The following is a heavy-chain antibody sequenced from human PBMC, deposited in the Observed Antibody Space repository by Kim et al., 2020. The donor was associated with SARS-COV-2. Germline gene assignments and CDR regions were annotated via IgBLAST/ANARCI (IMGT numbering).Heavy chain of an antibody. Sequence: SETLSLTCAVYGGSFSGYYWSWIRQPPGKGLEWIGEINHSGSTNYNPSLKSRVTISVDTSKNQFSLKLSSVTAADTAVYYCARGLTMVRGVIKTGWFDPWGQGTLVTVSS. CDR3: ARGLTMVRGVIKTGWFDP. J-gene: IGHJ5*02. V-gene: IGHV4-34*01. CDR2: INHSGST. CDR1: GGSFSGYY. D-gene: IGHD3-10*01.